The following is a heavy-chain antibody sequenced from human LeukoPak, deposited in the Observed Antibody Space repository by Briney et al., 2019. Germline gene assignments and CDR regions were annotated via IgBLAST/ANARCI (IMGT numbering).Heavy chain of an antibody. V-gene: IGHV3-33*01. J-gene: IGHJ5*02. CDR2: IWYDGSNK. Sequence: GGSLRLSCAASGFTFSSYGMPWVRQAPGKGLEWVAVIWYDGSNKYYADSVKGRFTISRDNSKNTLYLQMNSLRAEDTAVYYCARGPPLFDPWGQGTLVTVSS. CDR1: GFTFSSYG. CDR3: ARGPPLFDP.